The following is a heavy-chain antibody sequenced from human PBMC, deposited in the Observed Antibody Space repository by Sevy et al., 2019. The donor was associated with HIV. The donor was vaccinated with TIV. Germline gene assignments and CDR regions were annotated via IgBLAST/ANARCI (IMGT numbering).Heavy chain of an antibody. J-gene: IGHJ6*02. V-gene: IGHV4-59*13. CDR1: GGSISSYY. D-gene: IGHD1-7*01. CDR2: IYYSGST. Sequence: SETLSLTCTVSGGSISSYYWSWIRQPPGKGLEWIGYIYYSGSTNYNPSLKSRVTISVDTSKNQFSLKLSSVTAADTAVYYCARERGYNWNWGLYHGMDVWGQGTTVTVSS. CDR3: ARERGYNWNWGLYHGMDV.